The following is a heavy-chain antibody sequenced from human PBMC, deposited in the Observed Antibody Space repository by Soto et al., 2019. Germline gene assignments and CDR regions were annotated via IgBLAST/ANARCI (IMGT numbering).Heavy chain of an antibody. D-gene: IGHD6-13*01. CDR1: GFTFSSYG. CDR2: ISYDGSNK. Sequence: GGSLRLSCAASGFTFSSYGMHWVRQAPGKGLEWVAVISYDGSNKYYADSVKGRFTISRDNSKNTLYLQMNSLRAEDTAVYYCAKDRGIAAAGTRGLGKDYWGQGTLVTVSS. CDR3: AKDRGIAAAGTRGLGKDY. J-gene: IGHJ4*02. V-gene: IGHV3-30*18.